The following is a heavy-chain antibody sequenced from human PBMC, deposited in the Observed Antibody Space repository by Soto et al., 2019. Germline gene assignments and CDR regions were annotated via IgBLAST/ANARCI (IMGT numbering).Heavy chain of an antibody. Sequence: GASVKVSCKVSGYTLTELSMHWVRQAPGKGLEWMGGFDPEDGETIYAQKFQGRVTMTEDTSTDTAYMELSSLRSEDTAVYYCARDTYGSGSYYGLVGMDVWGKGTTVTVSS. J-gene: IGHJ6*04. CDR2: FDPEDGET. CDR3: ARDTYGSGSYYGLVGMDV. CDR1: GYTLTELS. V-gene: IGHV1-24*01. D-gene: IGHD3-10*01.